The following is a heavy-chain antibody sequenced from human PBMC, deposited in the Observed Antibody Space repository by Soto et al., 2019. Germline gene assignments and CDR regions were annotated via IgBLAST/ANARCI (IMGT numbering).Heavy chain of an antibody. V-gene: IGHV1-3*01. D-gene: IGHD3-10*01. Sequence: RLEWMGWINGGNGNTYYSEHFQGRVTFTRDTSAGTVYMQLSSLTSEDTAVYYCARGSVLLWFGELFLNWFDPWGQGTLVTVSS. CDR3: ARGSVLLWFGELFLNWFDP. CDR2: INGGNGNT. J-gene: IGHJ5*02.